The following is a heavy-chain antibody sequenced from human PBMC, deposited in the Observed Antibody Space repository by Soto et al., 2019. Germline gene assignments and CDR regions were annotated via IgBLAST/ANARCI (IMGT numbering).Heavy chain of an antibody. D-gene: IGHD3-3*01. CDR2: ISSSSSYI. V-gene: IGHV3-21*01. CDR1: GFTFSSDS. Sequence: GGSLRLACAAAGFTFSSDSMNWVRQAPGKGLEWVSSISSSSSYIYYADSVKGRFTISRGNAKNSLYLQMNSLRAEDTAVYYCARGGVYYDFWSGYPFDYWGQGTLVTVSS. J-gene: IGHJ4*02. CDR3: ARGGVYYDFWSGYPFDY.